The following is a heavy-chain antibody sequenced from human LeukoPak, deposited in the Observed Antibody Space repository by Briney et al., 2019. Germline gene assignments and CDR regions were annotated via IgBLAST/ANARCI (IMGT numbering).Heavy chain of an antibody. CDR3: ARDYGYDILTGYPIDY. CDR2: IIPIFGTA. CDR1: GGTFSSYA. Sequence: ASVKVSCQASGGTFSSYAISWVRQAPGQGLEWMGGIIPIFGTANYPQKFQGRVTMTTDTSTSTAYMVLRRMRSDDTAVYYCARDYGYDILTGYPIDYWGQGTLVTVSS. V-gene: IGHV1-69*05. D-gene: IGHD3-9*01. J-gene: IGHJ4*02.